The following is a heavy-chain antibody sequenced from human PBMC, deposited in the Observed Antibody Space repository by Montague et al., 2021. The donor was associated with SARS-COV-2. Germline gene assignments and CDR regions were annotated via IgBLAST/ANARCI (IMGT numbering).Heavy chain of an antibody. J-gene: IGHJ5*02. D-gene: IGHD3-9*01. CDR3: ARERYSFSLTRGSTWFDP. CDR1: GGSFTGVY. Sequence: SETLSLTCAGYGGSFTGVYWSWIRQHPGNGLEWIAEFNHSGRTNYNPSLKSRVTISVDTSKNQFSLKLSSVTAADTAVYYCARERYSFSLTRGSTWFDPWGQGTLVTVSS. V-gene: IGHV4-34*01. CDR2: FNHSGRT.